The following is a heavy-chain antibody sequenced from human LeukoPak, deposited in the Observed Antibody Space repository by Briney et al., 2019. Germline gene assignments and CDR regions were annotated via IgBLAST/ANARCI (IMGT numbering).Heavy chain of an antibody. Sequence: GGSLRLSCAASGFTFSSYGMHWVRQAPGKGLEGVAVISYDGSNKYYADSVKGRFTISRDNSKNTLYLQMNSLRAEDTAVYYCAKVAGGVDGCNYSLDYWGQGTLVTVSS. CDR3: AKVAGGVDGCNYSLDY. J-gene: IGHJ4*02. D-gene: IGHD5-24*01. V-gene: IGHV3-30*18. CDR2: ISYDGSNK. CDR1: GFTFSSYG.